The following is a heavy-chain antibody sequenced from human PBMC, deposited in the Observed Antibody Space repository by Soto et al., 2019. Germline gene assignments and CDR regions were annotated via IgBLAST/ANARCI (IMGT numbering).Heavy chain of an antibody. CDR2: INTGNGNT. V-gene: IGHV1-3*05. J-gene: IGHJ4*02. Sequence: QVQLVQSGAEEKKPGASVKVSCKASGYTFPNYGIHWVLQAPGQRLEWMGWINTGNGNTGNSQKFQGRVTITRDTSATTVFMELSGLRSDDTAVYYCARDHGPFDYWGQGTLVTVSS. CDR1: GYTFPNYG. CDR3: ARDHGPFDY.